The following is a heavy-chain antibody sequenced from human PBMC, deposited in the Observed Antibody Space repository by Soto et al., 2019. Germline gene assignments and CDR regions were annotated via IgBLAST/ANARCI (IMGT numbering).Heavy chain of an antibody. CDR2: IYYSGST. D-gene: IGHD6-13*01. CDR3: ARRYSSAFDI. CDR1: GGSISSYY. V-gene: IGHV4-59*08. J-gene: IGHJ3*02. Sequence: PSETLSLTCTVSGGSISSYYWSWIRQPPGKGLEWIGYIYYSGSTNYNPSHKSRVTISVDTSKNHFSLKLSSVTAADSAVYYCARRYSSAFDIWGQGTMVIVSS.